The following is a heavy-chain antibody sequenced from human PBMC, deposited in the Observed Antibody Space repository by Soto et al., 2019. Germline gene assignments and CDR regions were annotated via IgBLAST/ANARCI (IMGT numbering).Heavy chain of an antibody. V-gene: IGHV3-33*01. CDR2: IWYDGSHK. CDR3: AREQDTWSYRGVLVS. J-gene: IGHJ5*02. CDR1: GFTFSSYA. D-gene: IGHD3-10*01. Sequence: GGSLRLSCAASGFTFSSYAIHWVRQAPGKGLEWVAVIWYDGSHKYYADSVKGRFTVSRDNSKNTLFLQMNTLRAEDTAVYYCAREQDTWSYRGVLVSWGQGTLVTVSS.